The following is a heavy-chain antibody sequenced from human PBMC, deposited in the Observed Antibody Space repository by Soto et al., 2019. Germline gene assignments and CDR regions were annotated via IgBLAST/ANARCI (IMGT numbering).Heavy chain of an antibody. CDR1: GYTFTSYG. D-gene: IGHD5-12*01. V-gene: IGHV1-18*01. CDR2: ISAYNGNT. J-gene: IGHJ4*02. CDR3: ARVRVEEVATTHDY. Sequence: ASVKVSCTASGYTFTSYGISWVRQAPGQGLEWMGWISAYNGNTNYAQKLQGRVAMTTDTSTSTAYMELRSLRSDDTAVYYCARVRVEEVATTHDYWGQGTLVTVSS.